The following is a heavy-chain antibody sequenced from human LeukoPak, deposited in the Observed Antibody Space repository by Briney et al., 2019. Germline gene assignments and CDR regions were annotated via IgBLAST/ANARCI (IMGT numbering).Heavy chain of an antibody. CDR3: ARRGACSGGSCYFFDY. CDR1: GGSFSGYY. CDR2: INHSGST. D-gene: IGHD2-15*01. V-gene: IGHV4-34*01. Sequence: SETLSLTCAVYGGSFSGYYWSWIRQPPGKGLEWIGEINHSGSTNYNPSLKSRVTISVDTSKNQFSLNLSSVTAADTAVYYCARRGACSGGSCYFFDYWGQGTLVTVSS. J-gene: IGHJ4*02.